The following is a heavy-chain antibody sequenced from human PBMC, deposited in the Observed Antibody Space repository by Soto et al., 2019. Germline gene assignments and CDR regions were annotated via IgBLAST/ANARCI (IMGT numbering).Heavy chain of an antibody. CDR3: ARGAPPYRT. J-gene: IGHJ4*02. Sequence: QVQLQQWGAGLLKPSETLSLTCAVYGGSFSGYYWSWIRQPPGKGLEWIGEINHSGSTNYNPSLNSRVTISVDTSKNQFTLKLSSVTAADTAVYYCARGAPPYRTGGQGTLVTVSS. V-gene: IGHV4-34*01. CDR2: INHSGST. CDR1: GGSFSGYY.